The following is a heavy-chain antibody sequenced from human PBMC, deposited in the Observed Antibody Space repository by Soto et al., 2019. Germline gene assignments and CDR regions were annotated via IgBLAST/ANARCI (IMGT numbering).Heavy chain of an antibody. Sequence: GGSLRLSCAASGFTFTNYAMSWVRQAPGKGLEWVSTISGSGSDTHYADSVKGRFTISRDNSKDTLYLHMSSLRAEDSAIYYYPSRILVGCSSTTCYAPFDYWGQGTLVPVSS. J-gene: IGHJ4*02. D-gene: IGHD2-2*01. CDR2: ISGSGSDT. CDR3: PSRILVGCSSTTCYAPFDY. CDR1: GFTFTNYA. V-gene: IGHV3-23*01.